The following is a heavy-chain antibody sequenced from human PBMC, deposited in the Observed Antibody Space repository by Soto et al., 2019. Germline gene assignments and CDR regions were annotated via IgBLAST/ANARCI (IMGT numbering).Heavy chain of an antibody. V-gene: IGHV4-39*01. J-gene: IGHJ4*02. CDR1: GASISSSDYY. Sequence: QVQLQESGPGLVKPSETLSLTCSVSGASISSSDYYWGWIRQPPGEGLEWIGRIYYSGRTNYNPSLNSRVTISLDTSKNQFSLKLSSVTAADTAVYYCARQEGYTAGCQGYWGQGTLVTVSS. CDR2: IYYSGRT. CDR3: ARQEGYTAGCQGY. D-gene: IGHD5-18*01.